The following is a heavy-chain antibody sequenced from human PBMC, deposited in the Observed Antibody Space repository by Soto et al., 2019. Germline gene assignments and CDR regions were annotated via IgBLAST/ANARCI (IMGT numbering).Heavy chain of an antibody. CDR1: GYSFTIYC. V-gene: IGHV5-10-1*01. CDR2: IDPSDSYT. J-gene: IGHJ6*01. Sequence: VAALKISCNGSGYSFTIYCISLVLQMPGKGLDWMWRIDPSDSYTNYSPSFQGHVTISADKSISTAYQQWISLKSSATPMYYCASPATWSYCMHVWGQGTTV. D-gene: IGHD5-12*01. CDR3: ASPATWSYCMHV.